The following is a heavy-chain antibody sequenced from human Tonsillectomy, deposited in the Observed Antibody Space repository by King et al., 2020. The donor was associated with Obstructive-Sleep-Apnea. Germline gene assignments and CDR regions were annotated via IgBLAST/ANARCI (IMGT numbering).Heavy chain of an antibody. CDR1: GGTFSSYA. D-gene: IGHD1-26*01. J-gene: IGHJ4*02. CDR3: ARDSGAGGYGGMYYFDY. Sequence: QLVQSGAEVKKPGSSVKVSCKASGGTFSSYAISWVRQAPGQGLEWMGGIIPILGIANYAQKFQGRVTITADKSTSTAYMELSSLRSEDTAVYYCARDSGAGGYGGMYYFDYWGQGTLVTVSS. V-gene: IGHV1-69*09. CDR2: IIPILGIA.